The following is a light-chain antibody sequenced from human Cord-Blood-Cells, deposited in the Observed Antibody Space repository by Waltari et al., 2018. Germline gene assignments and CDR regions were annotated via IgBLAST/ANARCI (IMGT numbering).Light chain of an antibody. Sequence: DIQMTQSPSTLSASVGDRVTITYRASQSISSWLAWYQQKPGKAPKLQIYKASSLESGVPSRFSGSGSGTEFTLTISSLQPDDFATYYCQQYNSYSWTFGQGTKVEIK. CDR2: KAS. V-gene: IGKV1-5*03. CDR1: QSISSW. CDR3: QQYNSYSWT. J-gene: IGKJ1*01.